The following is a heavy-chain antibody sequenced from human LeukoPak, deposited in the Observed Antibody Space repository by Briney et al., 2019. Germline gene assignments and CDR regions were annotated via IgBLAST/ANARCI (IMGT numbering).Heavy chain of an antibody. CDR1: GGTFSSYA. CDR2: IIPILGIA. V-gene: IGHV1-69*04. Sequence: SVKVSCKASGGTFSSYAISWLRQAPGQGLEWMGRIIPILGIANYAQKFQGRVTITADKSTSTAYMELSSLRSEDTAVYYCARASQSGYYVLGYDYWGQGTLVTVSS. CDR3: ARASQSGYYVLGYDY. D-gene: IGHD3-22*01. J-gene: IGHJ4*02.